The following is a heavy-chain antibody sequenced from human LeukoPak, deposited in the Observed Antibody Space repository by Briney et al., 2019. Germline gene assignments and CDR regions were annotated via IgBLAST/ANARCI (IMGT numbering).Heavy chain of an antibody. J-gene: IGHJ4*02. CDR3: ARGPLPAAPTFFDY. D-gene: IGHD2-2*01. CDR2: INEDGSEK. V-gene: IGHV3-7*01. Sequence: GGSLRLSCAASAFTFSRYWTTWVRQAPGKGLEWVANINEDGSEKYYLDSVRGRFTISRDNAKNSLYLQMNSLRAEDTAVYYCARGPLPAAPTFFDYWGQGTLVTVSS. CDR1: AFTFSRYW.